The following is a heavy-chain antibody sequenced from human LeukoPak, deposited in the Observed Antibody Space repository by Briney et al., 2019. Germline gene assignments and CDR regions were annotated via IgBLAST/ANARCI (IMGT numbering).Heavy chain of an antibody. CDR2: INQDGSEK. CDR1: GFTFSSYW. D-gene: IGHD3-10*01. V-gene: IGHV3-7*01. J-gene: IGHJ4*02. Sequence: PGGSLRLSCAASGFTFSSYWMNWVRQAPGKVLEWVANINQDGSEKYYVDSVKGRFTISRDNAKNSLSLQMNSLRAEDTAVYYCARPYYYSSGSLPYWGQGTLVTVSS. CDR3: ARPYYYSSGSLPY.